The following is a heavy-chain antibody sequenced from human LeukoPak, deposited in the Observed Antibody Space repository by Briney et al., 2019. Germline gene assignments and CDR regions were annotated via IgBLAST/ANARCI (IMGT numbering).Heavy chain of an antibody. CDR2: IYHSGST. V-gene: IGHV4-59*12. CDR3: ARGRVRGVIISRPRYYFDY. CDR1: GGSISSYY. Sequence: PSETLSLTCTVSGGSISSYYWSWIRQPPGKGLEWIGYIYHSGSTTYNPSLKSRVTISVDTSKNQFSLKLSSVTAADTAVYYCARGRVRGVIISRPRYYFDYWGQGTLVTVSS. J-gene: IGHJ4*02. D-gene: IGHD3-10*01.